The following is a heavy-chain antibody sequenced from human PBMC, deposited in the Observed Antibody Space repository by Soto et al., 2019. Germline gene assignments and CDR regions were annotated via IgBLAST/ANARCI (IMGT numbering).Heavy chain of an antibody. CDR3: ARSIVVVTALDY. Sequence: APVEVSCEASGYRFMNYDRHWLRQAPGQRLEWMGWINAGNGNTKYSQKFQGRVTITRYTSASTAYMELSSLRSEDTAVYYCARSIVVVTALDYWGQGTLVTVSS. V-gene: IGHV1-3*01. CDR1: GYRFMNYD. J-gene: IGHJ4*02. CDR2: INAGNGNT. D-gene: IGHD2-21*02.